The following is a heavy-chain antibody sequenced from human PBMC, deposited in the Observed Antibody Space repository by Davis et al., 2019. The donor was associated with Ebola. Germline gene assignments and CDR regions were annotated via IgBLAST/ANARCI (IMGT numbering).Heavy chain of an antibody. D-gene: IGHD5-12*01. J-gene: IGHJ4*02. CDR1: GDSVFGKNGA. Sequence: HSQTLSLTCAISGDSVFGKNGAWNWIRQSPSRGLEWLGRTYYTSKWHNDYGESVKSRITINPDTSKNQLSLQLNSVPPEDTAVYYCARGWLRTGFDYWGQGAPVTVSS. CDR3: ARGWLRTGFDY. CDR2: TYYTSKWHN. V-gene: IGHV6-1*01.